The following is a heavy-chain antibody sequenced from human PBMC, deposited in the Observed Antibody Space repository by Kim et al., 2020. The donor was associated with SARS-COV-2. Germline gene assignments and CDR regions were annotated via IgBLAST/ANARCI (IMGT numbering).Heavy chain of an antibody. V-gene: IGHV3-21*01. CDR1: GFDFGTHS. CDR3: ARGGYCSSTSCYLYFYALDV. J-gene: IGHJ6*02. D-gene: IGHD2-2*01. CDR2: IGGASHYI. Sequence: GGSLRLSCAASGFDFGTHSMNWVRQAPGKGLEWVSSIGGASHYIYYADSVKGRFTISRDNAKNSLYLQMNSLRAEDTAVYYCARGGYCSSTSCYLYFYALDVWGQGTTVTVSS.